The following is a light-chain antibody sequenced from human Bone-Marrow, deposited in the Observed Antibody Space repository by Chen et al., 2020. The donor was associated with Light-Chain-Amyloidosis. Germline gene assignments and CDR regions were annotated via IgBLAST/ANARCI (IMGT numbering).Light chain of an antibody. CDR1: NIGSTS. J-gene: IGLJ3*02. CDR3: QVWDRSSDRPV. CDR2: DDS. V-gene: IGLV3-21*02. Sequence: SYVQTPPSSVSVAPGQTATLACGGNNIGSTSVHWYQQTPGQAPLLVVYDDSDRPSGIPERLSGSNSGNTATLTISRVEAGDEADYYCQVWDRSSDRPVFGGGTKLTVL.